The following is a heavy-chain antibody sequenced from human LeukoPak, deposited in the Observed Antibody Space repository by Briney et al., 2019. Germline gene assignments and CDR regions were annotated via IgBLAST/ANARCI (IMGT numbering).Heavy chain of an antibody. Sequence: GGSLRLSCAASGFTVKNYGMSWVRQAPGKGLEWVSAISGSGGSTYYADSVKGRFTISRDNSKNTLYLQMNSLRAEDTAVYYCARGRNWFDPWGQGTLVTVSS. CDR1: GFTVKNYG. V-gene: IGHV3-23*01. CDR3: ARGRNWFDP. CDR2: ISGSGGST. J-gene: IGHJ5*02.